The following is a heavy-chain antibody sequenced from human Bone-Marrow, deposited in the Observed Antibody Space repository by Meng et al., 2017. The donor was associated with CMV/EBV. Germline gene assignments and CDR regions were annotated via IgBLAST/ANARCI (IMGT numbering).Heavy chain of an antibody. V-gene: IGHV3-30*02. J-gene: IGHJ4*02. CDR3: ATSFIAAAGRTNDY. CDR1: GFTFSSYG. D-gene: IGHD6-13*01. Sequence: LSLTCAASGFTFSSYGMHWVRQAPGKGLEWVAFIRYDGSNKYYADSVKGRFTISRDNSKNTLYLQMNSLRAEDTAVYYCATSFIAAAGRTNDYWGQGTLVTVYS. CDR2: IRYDGSNK.